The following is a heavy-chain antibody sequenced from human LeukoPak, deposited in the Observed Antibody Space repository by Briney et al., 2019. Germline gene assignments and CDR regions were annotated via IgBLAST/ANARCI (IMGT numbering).Heavy chain of an antibody. J-gene: IGHJ4*02. CDR1: GXITDDYA. Sequence: GGSLRLSCAAPGXITDDYAVHWVRQAPGKGLVWVSRISPDGSSSIYADSVKGRFTVSRDNAKNTLYLQMNSLRADDTAVYYCTRSPSLGGSYWGFDYWGQGTLLTVSS. CDR2: ISPDGSSS. CDR3: TRSPSLGGSYWGFDY. V-gene: IGHV3-74*01. D-gene: IGHD1-26*01.